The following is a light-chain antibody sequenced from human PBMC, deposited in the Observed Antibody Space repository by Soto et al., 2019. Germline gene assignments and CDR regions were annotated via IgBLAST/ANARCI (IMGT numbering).Light chain of an antibody. CDR2: QAS. CDR3: QQYNDDQPT. Sequence: DIPMTQSPSTLSASVGDRVTITCRASQNIASWLAWFQQQPGKAPKLLIQQASILESGIPSRLSGSGSGTEFTLTISSLQPDDFATYSFQQYNDDQPTFGQGTRVDI. CDR1: QNIASW. J-gene: IGKJ1*01. V-gene: IGKV1-5*03.